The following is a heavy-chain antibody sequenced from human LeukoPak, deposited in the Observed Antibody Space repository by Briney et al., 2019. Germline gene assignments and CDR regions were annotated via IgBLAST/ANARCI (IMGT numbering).Heavy chain of an antibody. Sequence: GGSLRLSCAASGFTFSSYWMHWVRQAPGKGLVWVSRINSDGSSTSYEDSVKGRFTISRDNAKNTLYLQMNSLRAEDTAVYYCAREGYYYDSSGYSYYFDYWGQGTLVTVSS. CDR3: AREGYYYDSSGYSYYFDY. CDR1: GFTFSSYW. CDR2: INSDGSST. D-gene: IGHD3-22*01. J-gene: IGHJ4*02. V-gene: IGHV3-74*01.